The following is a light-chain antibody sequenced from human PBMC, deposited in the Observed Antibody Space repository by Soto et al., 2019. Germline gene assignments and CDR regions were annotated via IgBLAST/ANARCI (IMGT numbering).Light chain of an antibody. V-gene: IGKV3-15*01. CDR1: QTVSSN. CDR3: QQYNKWPPIT. Sequence: EIVMTQSPATLSVSPGERATLSCKASQTVSSNLAWYQQKPGQAPRLLIYGASTRATGIPVRFSGSGSGTEFTLTISSLQSEDFAVYYGQQYNKWPPITFGQGTRLEIK. J-gene: IGKJ5*01. CDR2: GAS.